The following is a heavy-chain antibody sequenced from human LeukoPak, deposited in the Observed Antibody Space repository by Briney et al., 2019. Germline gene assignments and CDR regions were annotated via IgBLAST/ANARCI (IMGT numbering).Heavy chain of an antibody. CDR1: GYTFTSYG. J-gene: IGHJ4*02. CDR2: ISAYNGNT. D-gene: IGHD3-10*01. Sequence: ASVKASCKASGYTFTSYGISWVRQAPGQGLEWMGWISAYNGNTNYAQKLQGRVTMTTDTSTSTAYMELRSLRSDDTAVYYCARVKASFMVRGVTPFDYWGQGTLVTVSS. CDR3: ARVKASFMVRGVTPFDY. V-gene: IGHV1-18*01.